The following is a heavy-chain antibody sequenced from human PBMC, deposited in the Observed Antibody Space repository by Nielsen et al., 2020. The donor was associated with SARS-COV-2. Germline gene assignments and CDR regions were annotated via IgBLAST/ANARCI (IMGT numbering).Heavy chain of an antibody. CDR2: INDGNGNT. V-gene: IGHV1-3*01. J-gene: IGHJ4*01. CDR3: ARLLDSRVYPTLDY. CDR1: GNAFTSHP. Sequence: ASVKVSCKASGNAFTSHPIHWVRQAPAQRPEWMGWINDGNGNTKYSEKFQGRVTITRDTSASTIYMDLSSLRSDDTAVYYCARLLDSRVYPTLDYWGHGTLVTVSS. D-gene: IGHD3-22*01.